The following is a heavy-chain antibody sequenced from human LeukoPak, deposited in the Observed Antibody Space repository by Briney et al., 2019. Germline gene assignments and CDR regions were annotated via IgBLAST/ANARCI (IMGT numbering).Heavy chain of an antibody. CDR3: ARQSSSWYLVRQPPYGMDV. V-gene: IGHV5-51*01. J-gene: IGHJ6*02. Sequence: NLGESLKIPCKGSGYSFTSYWIGWVRQMPGKGLEWMGIIYPGDSDTRYSPSFQGQVTISADKSISTAYLQWSSLKASDTAMYYCARQSSSWYLVRQPPYGMDVWGQGTTVTVSS. D-gene: IGHD6-13*01. CDR1: GYSFTSYW. CDR2: IYPGDSDT.